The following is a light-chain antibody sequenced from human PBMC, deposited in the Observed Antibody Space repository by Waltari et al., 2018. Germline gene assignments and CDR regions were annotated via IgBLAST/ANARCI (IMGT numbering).Light chain of an antibody. Sequence: EIVLTQSPGTLSLSPGERATLSCRASPSVSSSYLAWYQQHPGQAPRLLIYGASSRATGIPDRFSGSGSGTDFTLTISRLEPEDFAVYYCQQYGSPYTFGQGTKLEIK. J-gene: IGKJ2*01. CDR1: PSVSSSY. CDR2: GAS. CDR3: QQYGSPYT. V-gene: IGKV3-20*01.